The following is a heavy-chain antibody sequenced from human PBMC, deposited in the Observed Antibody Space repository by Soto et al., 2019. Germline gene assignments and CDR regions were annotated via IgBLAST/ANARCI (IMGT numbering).Heavy chain of an antibody. Sequence: SETLSLTCSVSGASISSYYWSWIRQPPGKGLQWIGNIYYTGSTYYNPSLKSRLTISVDTSKNQFSLKLSSVTAADTAVYYCARLAYYDSSAYYRTFDYWGQGTLVTVPS. CDR2: IYYTGST. CDR1: GASISSYY. D-gene: IGHD3-22*01. J-gene: IGHJ4*02. CDR3: ARLAYYDSSAYYRTFDY. V-gene: IGHV4-59*08.